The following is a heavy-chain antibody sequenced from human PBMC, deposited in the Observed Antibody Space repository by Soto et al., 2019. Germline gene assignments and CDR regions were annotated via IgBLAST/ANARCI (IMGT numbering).Heavy chain of an antibody. CDR3: AKIGYCMETRCDWPEY. Sequence: EVQVVESGGGLVQPGGSLTLSCAASGFTFSDHYMDWVRQAPGKGLEWVGRIRDKAHSYTTQYAASVQGRFTISRDDSRNSLYLHMNSLRSEDTAVYYCAKIGYCMETRCDWPEYWGRGTLVSVSS. J-gene: IGHJ4*02. CDR2: IRDKAHSYTT. V-gene: IGHV3-72*01. CDR1: GFTFSDHY. D-gene: IGHD2-15*01.